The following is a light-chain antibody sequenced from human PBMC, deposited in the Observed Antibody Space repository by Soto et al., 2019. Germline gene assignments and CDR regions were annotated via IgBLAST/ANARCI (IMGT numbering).Light chain of an antibody. CDR1: QSVSSY. CDR3: QKHKGWPLT. V-gene: IGKV3-15*01. Sequence: EIVMTQSPATLSVSPGERATLSCRASQSVSSYLVWYQQKSGQAPRLLIYGASTRATGIPARFSGSGSGTDFTLTISSLQSEDFAVYYCQKHKGWPLTFGQGSKVEIK. CDR2: GAS. J-gene: IGKJ1*01.